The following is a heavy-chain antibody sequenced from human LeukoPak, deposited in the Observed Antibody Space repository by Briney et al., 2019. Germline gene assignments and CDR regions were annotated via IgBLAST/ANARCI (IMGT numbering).Heavy chain of an antibody. V-gene: IGHV1-46*01. CDR1: GYTFTSYY. Sequence: GASVKVSCKASGYTFTSYYMHWVRQAPGQGLEWMGIINPSGGSTNYAQKFQGRVTITADESTSTAYMELSSLRSEDTAVYYCARARYDSSGYSDYWGQGTLVTVSS. CDR3: ARARYDSSGYSDY. D-gene: IGHD3-22*01. CDR2: INPSGGST. J-gene: IGHJ4*02.